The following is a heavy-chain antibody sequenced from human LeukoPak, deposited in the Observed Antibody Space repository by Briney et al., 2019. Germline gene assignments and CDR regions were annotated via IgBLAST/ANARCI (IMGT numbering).Heavy chain of an antibody. Sequence: QPGGSLRLSCAASGFTFSSYAMSWVRQAPGKGLEWLANIKGDGSDKNYVDSVKGRFTISRDNAKNSLYLQMNSLRAEDTALYYCAKDKTDSSSWWWRDPLDYWGQGTLVTVSS. D-gene: IGHD6-13*01. CDR2: IKGDGSDK. V-gene: IGHV3-7*03. CDR1: GFTFSSYA. CDR3: AKDKTDSSSWWWRDPLDY. J-gene: IGHJ4*02.